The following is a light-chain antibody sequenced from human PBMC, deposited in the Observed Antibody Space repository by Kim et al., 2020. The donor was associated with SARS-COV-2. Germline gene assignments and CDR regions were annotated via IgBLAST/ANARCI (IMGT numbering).Light chain of an antibody. CDR1: QSVSSN. Sequence: EILMTQSPATLSVSPGERATLSCGASQSVSSNLAWYQQKPGQAPRLLIYGASTRATGIPARFSGSASGTEFTLTISSLQSEDFAVYYCQQYDNWPRTFGQGTKLEI. J-gene: IGKJ2*01. CDR2: GAS. CDR3: QQYDNWPRT. V-gene: IGKV3-15*01.